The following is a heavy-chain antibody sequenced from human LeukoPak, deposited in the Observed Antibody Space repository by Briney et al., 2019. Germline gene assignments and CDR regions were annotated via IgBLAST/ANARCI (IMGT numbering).Heavy chain of an antibody. CDR3: ARANSPVLLWFGELNDAFDI. CDR2: INPNSGGT. D-gene: IGHD3-10*01. Sequence: ASVKVSCKASGYTFTSYYMHWVRQAPGQGLEWMGWINPNSGGTNYAQKFQGRVTMTRDTSISTAYMELSRLRSDDTAVYYCARANSPVLLWFGELNDAFDIWGQGTMVTVSS. CDR1: GYTFTSYY. V-gene: IGHV1-2*02. J-gene: IGHJ3*02.